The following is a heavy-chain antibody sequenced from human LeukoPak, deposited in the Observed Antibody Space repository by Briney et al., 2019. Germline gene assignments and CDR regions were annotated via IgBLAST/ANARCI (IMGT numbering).Heavy chain of an antibody. CDR2: IYPGDSDT. D-gene: IGHD3-10*01. Sequence: RGESLKISCKGSGYSFTSYWIGWVRQMPGKGLEWMGIIYPGDSDTRYSPSFQGQVTISADKSISTAYLQWSSLKASDTAMYYCARTIRITMVRGTKRGWFDPWGQGTLVTVSS. V-gene: IGHV5-51*01. J-gene: IGHJ5*02. CDR3: ARTIRITMVRGTKRGWFDP. CDR1: GYSFTSYW.